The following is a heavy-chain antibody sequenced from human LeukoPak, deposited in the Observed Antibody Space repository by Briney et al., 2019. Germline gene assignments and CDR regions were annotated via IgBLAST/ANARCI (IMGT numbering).Heavy chain of an antibody. V-gene: IGHV4-30-2*01. CDR1: GGSISSGGYY. D-gene: IGHD1-26*01. Sequence: SETLSLTCTVSGGSISSGGYYWSWIRQPPGKGLEWIGYIYHSGSTYYNPSLKSRVTISVDRSKNQFSLKLSPVTAADTAVYYCARMELNSGSYYVSDYWGQGTLVTVSS. J-gene: IGHJ4*02. CDR3: ARMELNSGSYYVSDY. CDR2: IYHSGST.